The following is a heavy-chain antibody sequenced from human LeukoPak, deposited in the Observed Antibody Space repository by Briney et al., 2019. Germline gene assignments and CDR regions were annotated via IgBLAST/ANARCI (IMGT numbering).Heavy chain of an antibody. J-gene: IGHJ5*02. Sequence: GGSLRLSCVASGFTFSNYWMHWVRQPPGKGLVWVSRIYVDGRTTNYADSVKGRFTISRDNAKNTVYLEMNSLSVEDTATYYCIRDFRSADLWGQGTLVTVTS. CDR3: IRDFRSADL. CDR2: IYVDGRTT. V-gene: IGHV3-74*01. CDR1: GFTFSNYW.